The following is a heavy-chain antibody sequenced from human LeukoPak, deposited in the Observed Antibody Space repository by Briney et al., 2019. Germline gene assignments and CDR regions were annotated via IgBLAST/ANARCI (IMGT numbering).Heavy chain of an antibody. Sequence: ASVKVSCKASGYTFTSHGFSWVRQAPGQGLEWMGWISPYNTSTNYAQKLQGRVTMTTDTSTSAAYMELRSLRSDDTAVYYCARATNWNYAFDIWGQGTMVTVSS. D-gene: IGHD1-7*01. CDR1: GYTFTSHG. V-gene: IGHV1-18*01. CDR3: ARATNWNYAFDI. J-gene: IGHJ3*02. CDR2: ISPYNTST.